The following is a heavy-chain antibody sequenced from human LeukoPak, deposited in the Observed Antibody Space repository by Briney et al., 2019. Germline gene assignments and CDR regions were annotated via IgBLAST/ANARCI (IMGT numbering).Heavy chain of an antibody. CDR3: ARDSQRGYFDY. CDR1: GGSVSSGSYY. CDR2: IYYSGST. V-gene: IGHV4-61*01. Sequence: PSETLSLTCTVSGGSVSSGSYYWSWIRQPPGKGLEWIGYIYYSGSTNYNPSLKSRVTISVDTSKNQFPLKLSSVTAADTAVYYCARDSQRGYFDYWGQGTLVTVSS. J-gene: IGHJ4*02. D-gene: IGHD3-10*01.